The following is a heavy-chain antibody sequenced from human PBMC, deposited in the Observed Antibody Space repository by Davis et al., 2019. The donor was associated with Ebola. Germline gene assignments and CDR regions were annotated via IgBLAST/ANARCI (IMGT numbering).Heavy chain of an antibody. CDR1: GYTFTAYS. CDR3: AREPQPLGGSCYSLGCYFDF. V-gene: IGHV1-8*02. Sequence: ASVKVSCKASGYTFTAYSINWVRQAAGHGLEWLGWMDPNSGNTGYAQKFQGRVTMTRSTSISTAYMELSSLSSDDTAVYYCAREPQPLGGSCYSLGCYFDFWGQGTLVTVSS. J-gene: IGHJ4*02. D-gene: IGHD2-15*01. CDR2: MDPNSGNT.